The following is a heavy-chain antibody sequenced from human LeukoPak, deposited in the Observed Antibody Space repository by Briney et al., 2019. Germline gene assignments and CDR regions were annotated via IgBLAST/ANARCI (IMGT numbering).Heavy chain of an antibody. Sequence: RASVKVSCKSSGYTFTGYYMHWVRQAPGQGLEWMGWINPNSGGTNYAQKFQGRVTMTRNTSISTAYMELSSLRSEDTAVYYCARGISAVQWLVLSRVYYYYMDVWGKGTTVTISS. CDR2: INPNSGGT. D-gene: IGHD6-19*01. J-gene: IGHJ6*03. V-gene: IGHV1-2*02. CDR1: GYTFTGYY. CDR3: ARGISAVQWLVLSRVYYYYMDV.